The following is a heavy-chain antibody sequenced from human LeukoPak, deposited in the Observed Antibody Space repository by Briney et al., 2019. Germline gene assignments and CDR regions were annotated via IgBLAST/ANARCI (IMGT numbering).Heavy chain of an antibody. Sequence: GGSLRLSCAASAFDFTIYDMNWVRQAPGKGLEWLLYISSSSDIIHYADSVKGRFTISRDNAKNSLYLQMNSLGAEDTAVYYCAKVSRTNHDNFFDYWGQGTLVTVSS. CDR2: ISSSSDII. J-gene: IGHJ4*02. CDR3: AKVSRTNHDNFFDY. CDR1: AFDFTIYD. D-gene: IGHD1-14*01. V-gene: IGHV3-48*01.